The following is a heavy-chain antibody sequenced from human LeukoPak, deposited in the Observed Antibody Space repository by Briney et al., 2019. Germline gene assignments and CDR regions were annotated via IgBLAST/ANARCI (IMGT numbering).Heavy chain of an antibody. CDR2: ISPDGSRT. CDR1: GFAFSDYG. D-gene: IGHD5-12*01. J-gene: IGHJ4*02. Sequence: GGSLRLSCVASGFAFSDYGMNWVRQAPGKGLEWVAVISPDGSRTYYADSVKGRFTISRDNSKNTLYLQMNSLRAEDTAVYYCAKDLEKRGYSGFGDYFDYWGQGTLVTVSS. CDR3: AKDLEKRGYSGFGDYFDY. V-gene: IGHV3-30*18.